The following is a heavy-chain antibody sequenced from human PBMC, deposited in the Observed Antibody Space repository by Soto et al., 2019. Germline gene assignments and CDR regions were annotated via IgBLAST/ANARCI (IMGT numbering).Heavy chain of an antibody. V-gene: IGHV1-18*04. CDR1: GYSCTSYG. CDR2: ISAYNGNT. J-gene: IGHJ4*02. D-gene: IGHD3-10*01. CDR3: ARTKPYYYGSGSYYMSLSASEIDY. Sequence: ASVKVSRKASGYSCTSYGISWVRQAPGQGLEWMGWISAYNGNTNYAQKLQCRVTMTTDTSTSTAYMELRSLRSDDTAVYYCARTKPYYYGSGSYYMSLSASEIDYWGQGTLVTVSS.